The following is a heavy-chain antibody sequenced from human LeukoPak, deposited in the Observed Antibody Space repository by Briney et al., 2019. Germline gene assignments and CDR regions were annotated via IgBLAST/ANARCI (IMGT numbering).Heavy chain of an antibody. CDR3: AIGGGRRLPTAPFDY. J-gene: IGHJ4*02. CDR1: GFTFSNYA. D-gene: IGHD5-24*01. Sequence: GALRLSCAASGFTFSNYAIHWVRQAPGKGLEWVAVISYDGGNKYYADSVKGRFTISRDNSKNTLYLQMNSLRAEDTAVYYCAIGGGRRLPTAPFDYWGQGTLVTVSS. CDR2: ISYDGGNK. V-gene: IGHV3-30-3*01.